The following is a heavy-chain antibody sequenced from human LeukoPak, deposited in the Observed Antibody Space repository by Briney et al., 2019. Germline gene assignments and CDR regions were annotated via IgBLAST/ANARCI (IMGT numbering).Heavy chain of an antibody. J-gene: IGHJ2*01. CDR1: GLTFHNTW. Sequence: PGGSLRLSCAASGLTFHNTWMHWIRQAPGKGLVWVSRINSDGISTTYADSLKGRFTISRDNAKNTLYLQMNSLRAEDTAVYYCARGDTSTWYWYFDLWGRGTLVTVSS. CDR3: ARGDTSTWYWYFDL. V-gene: IGHV3-74*01. D-gene: IGHD6-13*01. CDR2: INSDGIST.